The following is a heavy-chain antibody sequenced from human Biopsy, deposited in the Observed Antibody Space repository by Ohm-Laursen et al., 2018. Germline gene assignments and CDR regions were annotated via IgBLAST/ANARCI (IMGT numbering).Heavy chain of an antibody. CDR3: ALQSVAQMKNFDY. Sequence: VASVKVSCKASGFSFTGYYIHWVRQAPGQGLEWMGWISPKSGGTNYAQKFQGNITMTKNTSMSTAYMEMSRLRSDDTAVYYCALQSVAQMKNFDYWGQGTLVTASS. D-gene: IGHD6-19*01. CDR1: GFSFTGYY. J-gene: IGHJ4*02. CDR2: ISPKSGGT. V-gene: IGHV1-2*02.